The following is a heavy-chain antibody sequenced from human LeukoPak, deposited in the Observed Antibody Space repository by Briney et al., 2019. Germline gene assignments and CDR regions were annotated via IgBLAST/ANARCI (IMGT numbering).Heavy chain of an antibody. J-gene: IGHJ6*02. CDR2: FDPEDGET. CDR3: ATATSETIFGALNYGMDV. V-gene: IGHV1-24*01. D-gene: IGHD3-3*01. CDR1: GYTLTESS. Sequence: ASLTLSCKASGYTLTESSMHWVRQPTGKGLERMGGFDPEDGETIYAQKFQGRVTMTEDTSTDTAYMELSSLRSEDTAVYYCATATSETIFGALNYGMDVWGQGTTVTVSS.